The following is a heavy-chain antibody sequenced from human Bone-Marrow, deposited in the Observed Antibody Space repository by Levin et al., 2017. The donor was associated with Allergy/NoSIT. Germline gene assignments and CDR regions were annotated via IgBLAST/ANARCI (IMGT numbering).Heavy chain of an antibody. CDR2: IYWNDDK. CDR1: GFSLSTSGVG. CDR3: AHRTQAGTTLGYYYYGMDV. Sequence: SGPTLVKPPQTLTLTCTFSGFSLSTSGVGVGWIRQPPGKALEWLALIYWNDDKRYSPSLKSRLTITKDTSKNQVVLTMTNMDPVDTATYYCAHRTQAGTTLGYYYYGMDVWGQGTTVTVSS. J-gene: IGHJ6*02. D-gene: IGHD1-7*01. V-gene: IGHV2-5*01.